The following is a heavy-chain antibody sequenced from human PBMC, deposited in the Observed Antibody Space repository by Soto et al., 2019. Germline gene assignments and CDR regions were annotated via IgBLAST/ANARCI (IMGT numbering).Heavy chain of an antibody. CDR2: ISSSSRTI. D-gene: IGHD5-12*01. V-gene: IGHV3-48*01. CDR1: GFTFSSYA. Sequence: PGGSLRLSCAASGFTFSSYAMHWVRQAPGKGLEWVSYISSSSRTIYCADSVKGRFTISRDNAKNSLYLQMNSLRAEDTAVYYCAREWDGDGYNSGWFDPWGQGTLVTVSS. J-gene: IGHJ5*02. CDR3: AREWDGDGYNSGWFDP.